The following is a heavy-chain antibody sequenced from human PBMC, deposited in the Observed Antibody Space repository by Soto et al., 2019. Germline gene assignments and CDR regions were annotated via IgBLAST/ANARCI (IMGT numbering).Heavy chain of an antibody. V-gene: IGHV3-7*05. CDR2: MKQDGSEK. CDR3: ASLITPRVLDS. J-gene: IGHJ4*02. CDR1: GFTFSNYW. D-gene: IGHD1-20*01. Sequence: EVQLVESGGGLVQPGGSLRLSCAASGFTFSNYWMSWVRQAPGKGLGWVAKMKQDGSEKDYVGSVKGRFTISRDNAKNSLYLQRNSLTTEDTAVYYFASLITPRVLDSWGQGTLVTVSS.